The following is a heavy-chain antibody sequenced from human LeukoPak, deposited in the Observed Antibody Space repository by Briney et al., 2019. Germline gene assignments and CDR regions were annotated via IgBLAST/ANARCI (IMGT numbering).Heavy chain of an antibody. J-gene: IGHJ4*02. D-gene: IGHD2-2*01. CDR3: ARSPPASPFDY. Sequence: PGGSLRLSCAASGFTVSRNYMSWVRQAPGKGLEWVSVIYSGGDTYYADSVKGRFTISRDISESTLYLQMDNLRAEDAAFYYCARSPPASPFDYWGQGTLVTVSS. V-gene: IGHV3-53*01. CDR1: GFTVSRNY. CDR2: IYSGGDT.